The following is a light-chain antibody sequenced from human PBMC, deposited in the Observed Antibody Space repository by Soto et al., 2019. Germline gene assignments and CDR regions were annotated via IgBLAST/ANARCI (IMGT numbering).Light chain of an antibody. CDR1: QSLLHSNGYNY. CDR2: LGS. J-gene: IGKJ1*01. CDR3: MQALQTPLT. V-gene: IGKV2-28*01. Sequence: DIVMTQSPLSLPVTPGEPASISCRSSQSLLHSNGYNYLDWYLQKPGQSPQLLIYLGSNRASGVPERFSASGSGTDFTLKISRVEAEDVGVYYCMQALQTPLTFGQVTKVEIK.